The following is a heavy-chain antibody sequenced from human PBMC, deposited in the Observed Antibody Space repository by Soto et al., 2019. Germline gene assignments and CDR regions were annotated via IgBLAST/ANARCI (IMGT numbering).Heavy chain of an antibody. CDR1: GFTFSTYA. V-gene: IGHV3-23*01. CDR2: ISGSGDFT. CDR3: VKGHYGSGSYCPYWYFDL. J-gene: IGHJ2*01. Sequence: EVQLLESGGGLVQPGGSLRLSCAASGFTFSTYAMTWVRQAPGKGLGWVSGISGSGDFTYYADSVKGRFSISRDNSKNTLYLQINSLRVEDTALYYCVKGHYGSGSYCPYWYFDLWGRGTLVTVSS. D-gene: IGHD3-10*01.